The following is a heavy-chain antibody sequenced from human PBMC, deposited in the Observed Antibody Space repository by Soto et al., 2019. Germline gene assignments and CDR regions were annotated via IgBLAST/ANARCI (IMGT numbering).Heavy chain of an antibody. J-gene: IGHJ6*02. CDR3: ASIEYGLDV. D-gene: IGHD6-6*01. V-gene: IGHV3-73*02. Sequence: EVQLVQSGGGRVQPGGSLKLSCEASGFTFSVSAIHWVRLASGKGLEWVGRIRTRKNRDVTTYAASVKGRFSLSRDDSKNTAYPQMYSLKTEDAAVYCCASIEYGLDVWGQGTTVIVS. CDR1: GFTFSVSA. CDR2: IRTRKNRDVT.